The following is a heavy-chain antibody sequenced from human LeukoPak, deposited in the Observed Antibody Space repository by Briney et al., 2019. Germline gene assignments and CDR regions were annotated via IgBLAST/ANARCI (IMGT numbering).Heavy chain of an antibody. CDR3: ARGIRGYSGYYYMDV. CDR2: IIPIFGTA. J-gene: IGHJ6*03. D-gene: IGHD5-12*01. V-gene: IGHV1-69*06. CDR1: GGTFSSYA. Sequence: SVKVSCKASGGTFSSYAISWVRQAPGQGLEWMGGIIPIFGTANYAQKFQGRVTITADKSTSTAYMELSSLRSEDMAVYYCARGIRGYSGYYYMDVWGKGTTVTVSS.